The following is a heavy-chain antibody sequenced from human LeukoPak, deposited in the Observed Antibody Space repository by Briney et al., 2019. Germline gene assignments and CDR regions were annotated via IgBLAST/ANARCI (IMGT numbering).Heavy chain of an antibody. CDR1: GYTFTNYF. CDR3: ARWGKQWLAVYFDY. V-gene: IGHV1-18*01. J-gene: IGHJ4*02. Sequence: ASVTVSCKASGYTFTNYFINWVRQAPGQGLERMGWISPYTGDTNYVQKFQGTVTMTTDTSTSTVYMELRSLRSDDTAVYYCARWGKQWLAVYFDYWGQGALVTVSS. CDR2: ISPYTGDT. D-gene: IGHD6-19*01.